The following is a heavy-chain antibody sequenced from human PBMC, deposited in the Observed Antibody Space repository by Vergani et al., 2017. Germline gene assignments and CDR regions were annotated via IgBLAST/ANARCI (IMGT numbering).Heavy chain of an antibody. CDR2: ISWDGGRT. D-gene: IGHD3-22*01. J-gene: IGHJ4*02. Sequence: EVQLVESGGVVVQPGGSLRLSCAASGFTFDDYTMHWVRQAPGKGLEWVSLISWDGGRTYYADAVKGRFTISRDNSKNSLYLQMNSLRTEDTALYYCAKDGYYYDSSGQYYFDYWGQGTLVTGSS. CDR3: AKDGYYYDSSGQYYFDY. V-gene: IGHV3-43*01. CDR1: GFTFDDYT.